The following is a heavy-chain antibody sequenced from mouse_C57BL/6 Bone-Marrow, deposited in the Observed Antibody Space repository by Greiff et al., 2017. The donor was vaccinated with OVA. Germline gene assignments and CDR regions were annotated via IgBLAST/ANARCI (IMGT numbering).Heavy chain of an antibody. CDR2: ISSGSSTI. CDR3: ASLYGSSFYFDY. V-gene: IGHV5-17*01. J-gene: IGHJ2*01. D-gene: IGHD1-1*01. CDR1: GFTFSDYG. Sequence: EVKLMESGGGLVKPGGSLKLSCAASGFTFSDYGMHWVRQAPEKGLEWVAYISSGSSTIYYADTVKGRFTISRDNAKNTLFLQMTSLRSEDTAMYYCASLYGSSFYFDYWGQGTTLTVSS.